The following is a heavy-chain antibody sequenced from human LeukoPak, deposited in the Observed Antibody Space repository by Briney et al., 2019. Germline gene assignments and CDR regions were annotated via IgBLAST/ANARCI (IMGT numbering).Heavy chain of an antibody. J-gene: IGHJ3*02. V-gene: IGHV3-7*01. CDR2: IKEDGSEK. D-gene: IGHD3-10*01. CDR3: ARDWVAGVPFDAFDI. Sequence: GGSLRLSCVAFGFTLSNYWMSWVRQAPGKGLEWVANIKEDGSEKYYVGSVKGRFTISRDNAKNSLYLHMDSLTAEDTAIYYCARDWVAGVPFDAFDIWGQGTMVSVSS. CDR1: GFTLSNYW.